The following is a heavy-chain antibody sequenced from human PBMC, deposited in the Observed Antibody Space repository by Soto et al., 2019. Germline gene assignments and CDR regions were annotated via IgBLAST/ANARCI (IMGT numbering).Heavy chain of an antibody. V-gene: IGHV1-69*01. D-gene: IGHD3-10*01. Sequence: QVQLVQSGAEVKKPGSSVKVSCKASGGIFSTYAISWLRQAPGQGLEWMGGIIPIFGTPNYAQRFQGRVTNTADESTSTAYMERSRLRSEDTAFYYCARDRDDYGSGNYYNRIDFWGQGTLVTVSS. CDR1: GGIFSTYA. CDR2: IIPIFGTP. CDR3: ARDRDDYGSGNYYNRIDF. J-gene: IGHJ4*02.